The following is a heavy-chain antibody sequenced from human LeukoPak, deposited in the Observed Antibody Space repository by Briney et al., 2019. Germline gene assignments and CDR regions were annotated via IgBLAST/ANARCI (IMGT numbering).Heavy chain of an antibody. D-gene: IGHD6-6*01. J-gene: IGHJ4*02. CDR3: ARGPFSSSSEAAFDY. V-gene: IGHV4-59*01. CDR1: GGSISSYY. Sequence: SETLSLTCTVSGGSISSYYWSWIRQPPGKGLEWIGYIYYSGSTNYNPSLKRRVTISVDTSKNQFSLKLSSVTAADTAVYYCARGPFSSSSEAAFDYWGQGTLVTVSS. CDR2: IYYSGST.